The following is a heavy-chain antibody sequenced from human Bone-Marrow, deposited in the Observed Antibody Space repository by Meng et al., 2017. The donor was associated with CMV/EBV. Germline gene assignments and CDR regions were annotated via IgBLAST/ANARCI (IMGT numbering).Heavy chain of an antibody. Sequence: SETLSLTCTVSGGSISSSHHYWGWIRQPPGKGLQWIGIAYYSGNTYYNPSLKSRVTISVDTSKNQFSLKLRSMTAADTAMYYCARGVEKTYYDILTGYGAQNWFDPWGQGTLVTVSS. CDR3: ARGVEKTYYDILTGYGAQNWFDP. D-gene: IGHD3-9*01. CDR2: AYYSGNT. J-gene: IGHJ5*02. CDR1: GGSISSSHHY. V-gene: IGHV4-39*07.